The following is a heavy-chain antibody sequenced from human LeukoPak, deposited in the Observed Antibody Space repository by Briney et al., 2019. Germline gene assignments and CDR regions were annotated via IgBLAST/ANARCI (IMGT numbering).Heavy chain of an antibody. Sequence: GGSLRPSCAASGFTFSSYGMHWVRQAPGKGLEWVAVIWYDGSNKYYADSVKGRFTISRDNSKNTLYLQMNSLRAEDTAVYYCAKDESSYGLGPFDYWGQGTPVTVSS. CDR3: AKDESSYGLGPFDY. CDR1: GFTFSSYG. CDR2: IWYDGSNK. D-gene: IGHD5-18*01. J-gene: IGHJ4*02. V-gene: IGHV3-33*06.